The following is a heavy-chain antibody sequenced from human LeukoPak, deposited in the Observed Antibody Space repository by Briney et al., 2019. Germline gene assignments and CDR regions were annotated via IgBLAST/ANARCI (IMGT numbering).Heavy chain of an antibody. CDR1: GFTFSSYA. Sequence: GGSLRLSCVASGFTFSSYAMSWVRQAPGKGLEWVSAISGSGGSTNYADSVEDRFTISRDNSKNTLYLQMNSLRAEDTAVFYCAKIYRAHGDYHSFDVWGQGTVVTVSS. V-gene: IGHV3-23*01. CDR3: AKIYRAHGDYHSFDV. D-gene: IGHD4-17*01. J-gene: IGHJ3*01. CDR2: ISGSGGST.